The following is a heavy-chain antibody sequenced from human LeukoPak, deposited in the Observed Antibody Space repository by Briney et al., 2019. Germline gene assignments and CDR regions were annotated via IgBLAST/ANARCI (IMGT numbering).Heavy chain of an antibody. Sequence: GGSLRLSCAASGFTFSSYAMHWVRQAPGKGLEWVAVISYDGSNKYYADSVKGRFTISRDNSKNTLYLQMNSLRAEDTAVYYCPQLGPNDYRGQGTLVTVSS. CDR3: PQLGPNDY. J-gene: IGHJ4*02. CDR2: ISYDGSNK. D-gene: IGHD3-10*01. CDR1: GFTFSSYA. V-gene: IGHV3-30-3*01.